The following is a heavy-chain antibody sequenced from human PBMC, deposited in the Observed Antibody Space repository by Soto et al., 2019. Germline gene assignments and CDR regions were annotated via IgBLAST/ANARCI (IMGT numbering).Heavy chain of an antibody. CDR1: GFTFSSYS. CDR3: ARDPIPYSSSSGPAGRSPGPTSH. Sequence: PGGSLRLSCAASGFTFSSYSMNWVRQAPGKVLEWVSYISSSSSTIYYADSVKGRFTISRDNAKNSLYLQMNSLRDEDTAVYYCARDPIPYSSSSGPAGRSPGPTSHWGQGTLVTVSS. V-gene: IGHV3-48*02. D-gene: IGHD6-6*01. CDR2: ISSSSSTI. J-gene: IGHJ4*02.